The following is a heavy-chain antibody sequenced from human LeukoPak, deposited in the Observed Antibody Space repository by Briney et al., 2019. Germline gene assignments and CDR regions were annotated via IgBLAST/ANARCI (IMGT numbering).Heavy chain of an antibody. CDR2: IIPIFGTA. Sequence: GASVKVSCKASGDTFSSYAISWVRQAPGHGLEWMGGIIPIFGTANYAQKFQGRVTITADESTSTAYMELSSLRSEDTAVYYCARGSGYEADWGQGTLVTVSS. CDR3: ARGSGYEAD. J-gene: IGHJ4*02. D-gene: IGHD3-22*01. V-gene: IGHV1-69*13. CDR1: GDTFSSYA.